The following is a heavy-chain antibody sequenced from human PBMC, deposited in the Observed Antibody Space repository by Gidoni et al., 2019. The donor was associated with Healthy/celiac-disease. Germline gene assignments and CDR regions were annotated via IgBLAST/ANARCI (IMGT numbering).Heavy chain of an antibody. Sequence: EVQLVESGGGLVKPGGSLRLSCAASGFTFSNAWMSWVRQAPGKGLEWVGRIKSKTDGGTTDYAAPVKGRFTISRDDSKNTLYLQMNSLKTEDTAVYYCTTDTYYYDSSGAFDIWGQGTMVTVSS. V-gene: IGHV3-15*01. D-gene: IGHD3-22*01. CDR2: IKSKTDGGTT. CDR1: GFTFSNAW. CDR3: TTDTYYYDSSGAFDI. J-gene: IGHJ3*02.